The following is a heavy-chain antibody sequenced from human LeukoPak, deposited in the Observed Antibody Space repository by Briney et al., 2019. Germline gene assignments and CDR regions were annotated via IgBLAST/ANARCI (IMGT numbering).Heavy chain of an antibody. CDR2: ISGSGGSK. CDR1: GFTFSSYA. V-gene: IGHV3-23*01. J-gene: IGHJ4*02. D-gene: IGHD5-18*01. Sequence: GGSLRLSCAASGFTFSSYAMSWVRQAPGKGLEWVSSISGSGGSKVYADSVKGGFTISRDNSKNTLFLQMNSLRAEDTAVYYCAKQSGYSYASGYYFDFWGQGTLVTVSS. CDR3: AKQSGYSYASGYYFDF.